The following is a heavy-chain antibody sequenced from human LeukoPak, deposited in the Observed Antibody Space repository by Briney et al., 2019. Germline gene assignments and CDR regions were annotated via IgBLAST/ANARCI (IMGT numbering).Heavy chain of an antibody. CDR1: GFTFDDFA. CDR3: AKAEGLFCGYYGH. CDR2: ISWNSGSI. V-gene: IGHV3-9*01. J-gene: IGHJ4*02. D-gene: IGHD1-26*01. Sequence: GGSLRLSCAASGFTFDDFAMHWVRQAPGKGLQWVSGISWNSGSIDYTDSVKGRFTISRDNTKNSLYLQMNSLRAEDTAFYYCAKAEGLFCGYYGHWGQGTLVTVSS.